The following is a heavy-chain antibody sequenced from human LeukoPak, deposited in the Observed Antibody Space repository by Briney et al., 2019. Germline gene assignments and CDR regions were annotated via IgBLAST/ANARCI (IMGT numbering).Heavy chain of an antibody. Sequence: PGGSLRLSCAASGFTFSSYGMHWVRQAPGKGLEWVAVIWYDRSNKYYPDSVQGRFTISRDNSKNTLYLQVNSLRAEDTAVYYCGWGSGSRKDYWGQGTLVTVSS. CDR1: GFTFSSYG. V-gene: IGHV3-33*03. D-gene: IGHD3-10*01. CDR2: IWYDRSNK. J-gene: IGHJ4*02. CDR3: GWGSGSRKDY.